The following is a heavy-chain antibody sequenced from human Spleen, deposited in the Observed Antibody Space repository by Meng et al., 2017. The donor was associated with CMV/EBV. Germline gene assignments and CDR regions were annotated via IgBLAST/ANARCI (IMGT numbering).Heavy chain of an antibody. Sequence: TCAVSGGSITRSSTWWAWVRQPPGKGLEWIGEVSHSGSAKYIPSLKSRVTISIDMTKNHFSLKLTSVTAADTGVYFCARSPGWWSLDYWGQGALVTVSS. J-gene: IGHJ4*02. V-gene: IGHV4-4*01. CDR1: GGSITRSSTW. CDR2: VSHSGSA. CDR3: ARSPGWWSLDY. D-gene: IGHD2-15*01.